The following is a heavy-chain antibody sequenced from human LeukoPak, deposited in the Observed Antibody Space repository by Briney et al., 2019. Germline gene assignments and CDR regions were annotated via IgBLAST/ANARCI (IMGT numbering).Heavy chain of an antibody. Sequence: KPSETLSLTCTVSGGSISSSSYYWGWIRQPPGKGLEWIGYIYYSGSTNYNPSLKSRVTMSVDTSKNQFSLKLSSVTAADTAVYYCARDLIAARPSGRYYMDVWGKGTTVTVSS. CDR1: GGSISSSSYY. D-gene: IGHD6-6*01. J-gene: IGHJ6*03. CDR3: ARDLIAARPSGRYYMDV. V-gene: IGHV4-61*01. CDR2: IYYSGST.